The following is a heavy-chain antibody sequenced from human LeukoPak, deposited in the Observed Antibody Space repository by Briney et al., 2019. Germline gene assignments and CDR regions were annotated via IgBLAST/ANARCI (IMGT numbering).Heavy chain of an antibody. CDR1: GGTFSSYA. CDR2: IIPIFGTA. J-gene: IGHJ4*02. V-gene: IGHV1-69*13. D-gene: IGHD3-16*02. CDR3: ARDYSPNYDYVWGSYRYNLGYFDY. Sequence: SVKVSCKASGGTFSSYAISWVRQAPGQGLEWMGGIIPIFGTANYAQKFQGRVTITADESTGTAYMELSSLRSEDTAVYYCARDYSPNYDYVWGSYRYNLGYFDYWGQGTLVTVSS.